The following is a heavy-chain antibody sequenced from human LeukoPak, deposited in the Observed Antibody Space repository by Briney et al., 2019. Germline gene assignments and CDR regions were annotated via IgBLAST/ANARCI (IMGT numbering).Heavy chain of an antibody. Sequence: GASVKVSCKASGYTSTSYGISWVRQAPGQGLEWMGWISAYNGNTNYAQKLQGRVTMTRDTSTSTVYMELSSLRSEDTAVYYCARVPESQLPVDYWGQGTLVTVSS. D-gene: IGHD1-14*01. J-gene: IGHJ4*02. CDR1: GYTSTSYG. CDR3: ARVPESQLPVDY. V-gene: IGHV1-18*01. CDR2: ISAYNGNT.